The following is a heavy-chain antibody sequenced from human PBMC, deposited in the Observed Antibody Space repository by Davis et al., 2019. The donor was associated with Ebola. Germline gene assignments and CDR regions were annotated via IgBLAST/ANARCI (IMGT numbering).Heavy chain of an antibody. CDR3: ARPYGGNAYFDY. V-gene: IGHV5-51*01. CDR2: IYPGDSET. J-gene: IGHJ4*02. CDR1: GYDFTGYR. D-gene: IGHD4-23*01. Sequence: GESLKISCKGSGYDFTGYRIGWVRQRPGKGLEWMGNIYPGDSETRHSPSFEGQVTISTDNSINTAYLQWSSLKASDTAMYYCARPYGGNAYFDYWGQGTLVTVSS.